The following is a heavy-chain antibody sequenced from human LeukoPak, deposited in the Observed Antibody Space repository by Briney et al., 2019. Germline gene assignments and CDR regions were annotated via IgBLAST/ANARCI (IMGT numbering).Heavy chain of an antibody. V-gene: IGHV3-49*03. CDR1: GFTFGDYA. J-gene: IGHJ4*02. Sequence: GGSLRLSCTASGFTFGDYAMMWFRHARGKGREGVGFIRSRAYGGITEYGASLKGKFTSSREDSKSIADLQMNSRKDGDISVYYCTRSRGYSRGGWDYFDYWGQGTLVTVSS. D-gene: IGHD6-13*01. CDR3: TRSRGYSRGGWDYFDY. CDR2: IRSRAYGGIT.